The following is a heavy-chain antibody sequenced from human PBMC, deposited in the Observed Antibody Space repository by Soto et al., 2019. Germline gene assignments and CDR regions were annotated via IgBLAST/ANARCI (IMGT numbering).Heavy chain of an antibody. J-gene: IGHJ4*02. Sequence: SETLSLTCAVYGGSFSGYYWSWIRQPPGKGLEWIGEINHSGSTNYNPSLKSRVTISVDTSKNQFSLKLSSVTAADTAVYYCARGQTYYDFWSGYSGYYFDYWGQGTLVTVSS. CDR3: ARGQTYYDFWSGYSGYYFDY. D-gene: IGHD3-3*01. V-gene: IGHV4-34*01. CDR1: GGSFSGYY. CDR2: INHSGST.